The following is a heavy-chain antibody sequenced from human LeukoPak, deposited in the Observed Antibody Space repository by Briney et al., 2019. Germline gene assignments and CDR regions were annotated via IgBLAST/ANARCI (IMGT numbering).Heavy chain of an antibody. CDR2: INTTSGRT. CDR3: ASGGEFRGSAFDI. V-gene: IGHV1-46*02. CDR1: TYIFNKYY. Sequence: ASVKISCTASTYIFNKYYIHWVRQAHGRGLELMGIINTTSGRTSYAQKFHARVTMTRDMSTNTMYMDLSSLKSEDTAVYYCASGGEFRGSAFDIWGQGTTVIVSS. J-gene: IGHJ3*02. D-gene: IGHD3-10*01.